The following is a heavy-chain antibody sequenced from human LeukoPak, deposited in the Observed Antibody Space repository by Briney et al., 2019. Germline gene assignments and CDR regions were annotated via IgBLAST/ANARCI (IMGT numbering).Heavy chain of an antibody. J-gene: IGHJ3*02. CDR1: GGSFSGYY. D-gene: IGHD1/OR15-1a*01. CDR3: ARGFAEHEAFDI. V-gene: IGHV4-34*01. Sequence: SETLSLTCAVYGGSFSGYYWSWIRQPPGKGLEWIGEINHSGSTNYNPSLKSRVTISAETSKNQFSLKLSSVTAADTAVYYCARGFAEHEAFDIWGQGTMVTVSS. CDR2: INHSGST.